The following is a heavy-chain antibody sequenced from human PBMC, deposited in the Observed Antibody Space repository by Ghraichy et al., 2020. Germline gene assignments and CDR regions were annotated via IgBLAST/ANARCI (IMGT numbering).Heavy chain of an antibody. CDR3: AKALHYDFWSGYAYYALDV. CDR1: GFTFSSYV. J-gene: IGHJ6*02. D-gene: IGHD3-3*01. Sequence: GESLNISCAASGFTFSSYVMTWVRQAPGKGLEWVSGISGGGDSTLHADSVKGRFTISRDNSKYTLYLQMNSLTAEDTAVYYCAKALHYDFWSGYAYYALDVWGQGTTVTVSS. CDR2: ISGGGDST. V-gene: IGHV3-23*01.